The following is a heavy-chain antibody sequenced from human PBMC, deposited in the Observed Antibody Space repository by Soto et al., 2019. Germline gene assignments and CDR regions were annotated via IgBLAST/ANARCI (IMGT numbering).Heavy chain of an antibody. CDR1: GGTFSNFA. D-gene: IGHD4-4*01. CDR3: AASGRDVMGYDYKDTEGRGI. CDR2: IIPLFNVA. Sequence: QVQLVQSGPEVKKPGSSVKVSCEASGGTFSNFAVNWVRQAPGQGLEWVGGIIPLFNVAKYAQKFEGRVTIVADDSTSAAYMGLSSLRSDDTAVYYCAASGRDVMGYDYKDTEGRGIWGQGTMVTVSS. V-gene: IGHV1-69*01. J-gene: IGHJ3*02.